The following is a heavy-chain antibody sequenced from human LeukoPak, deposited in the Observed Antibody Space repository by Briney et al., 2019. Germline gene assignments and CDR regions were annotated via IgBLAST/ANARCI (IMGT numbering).Heavy chain of an antibody. Sequence: PGGSLRLSCAASGFTFSSYSMNWVCQAPGKGLEWVSSISSSSSYIYYADSVKGRFTISRDNAKNSLYLQMNSLRAEDTAVYYCARGAGLQFDALDYWGQGTLVTVSS. V-gene: IGHV3-21*01. CDR2: ISSSSSYI. CDR1: GFTFSSYS. D-gene: IGHD5-24*01. J-gene: IGHJ4*02. CDR3: ARGAGLQFDALDY.